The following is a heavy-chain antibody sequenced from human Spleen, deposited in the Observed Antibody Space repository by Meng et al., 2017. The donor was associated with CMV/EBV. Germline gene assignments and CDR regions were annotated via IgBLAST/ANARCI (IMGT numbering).Heavy chain of an antibody. Sequence: SETLSLTCAVYGGSFSGYYWSWIRQPPGKGLEWIGEINHSGSTNYNPSLKSRVTISVDTSKNQFSLNVTSVTAADTAVYFCARGDCRSVSCPFDNWGQGTLVTVSS. V-gene: IGHV4-34*01. D-gene: IGHD2-21*01. CDR2: INHSGST. J-gene: IGHJ4*02. CDR3: ARGDCRSVSCPFDN. CDR1: GGSFSGYY.